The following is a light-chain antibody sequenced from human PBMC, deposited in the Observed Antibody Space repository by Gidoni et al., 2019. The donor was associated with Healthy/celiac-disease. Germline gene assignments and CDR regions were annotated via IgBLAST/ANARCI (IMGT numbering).Light chain of an antibody. CDR1: SSDVGGYNY. J-gene: IGLJ3*02. V-gene: IGLV2-14*01. CDR3: SSYTSSSTQV. Sequence: QSALTQPASVSGSPGQSIPISCTGTSSDVGGYNYVSWYQQHPGKAPKLMIYDVSNRPSGVSNRFSGSKSGNTASLTISWLQAEDEADYYCSSYTSSSTQVFGGGTKLTVL. CDR2: DVS.